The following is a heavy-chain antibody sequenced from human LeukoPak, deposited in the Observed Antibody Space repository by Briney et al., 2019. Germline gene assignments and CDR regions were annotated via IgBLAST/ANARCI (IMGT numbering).Heavy chain of an antibody. V-gene: IGHV1-24*01. Sequence: ASVKVSCKVSGYTLTELSMHWVRQAPGKGLEWMGGFDPEDGETIYAQKFQGRVTMTEDTSTDTAYMELSSLRSEVTAVYYCATDRTYYYGSGSYMDYWGQGTLVTVFS. CDR3: ATDRTYYYGSGSYMDY. CDR2: FDPEDGET. J-gene: IGHJ4*02. D-gene: IGHD3-10*01. CDR1: GYTLTELS.